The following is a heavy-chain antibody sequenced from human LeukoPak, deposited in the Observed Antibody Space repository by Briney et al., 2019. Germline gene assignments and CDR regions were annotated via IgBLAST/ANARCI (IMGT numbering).Heavy chain of an antibody. CDR1: GGSISTSSYY. J-gene: IGHJ3*02. CDR3: ASMSGSTSGYAFDI. Sequence: KPSETLSLTCTVSGGSISTSSYYWGWIRQPPGKGLEWVGSIYYSGSTYYNPSLKSRVTISVDMSKNQFSLKLSSVTAADTAVYYCASMSGSTSGYAFDIWGQGSMVIVSP. D-gene: IGHD2-2*01. V-gene: IGHV4-39*01. CDR2: IYYSGST.